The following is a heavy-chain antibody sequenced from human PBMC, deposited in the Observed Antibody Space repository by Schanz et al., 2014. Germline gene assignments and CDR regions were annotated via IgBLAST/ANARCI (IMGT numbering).Heavy chain of an antibody. V-gene: IGHV3-23*04. Sequence: EVQLVESGGGLVQPGESLRLSCAASGFSFSNYWMSWVRQAPGKGLEWVSGIGGSGDSTHYADSVKGRFIISRDNSKNTLYLLLNSLRAEDTAVYYCAREDCSATSCYFRYWGQGTLVTVSS. CDR1: GFSFSNYW. CDR2: IGGSGDST. CDR3: AREDCSATSCYFRY. D-gene: IGHD2-21*01. J-gene: IGHJ4*02.